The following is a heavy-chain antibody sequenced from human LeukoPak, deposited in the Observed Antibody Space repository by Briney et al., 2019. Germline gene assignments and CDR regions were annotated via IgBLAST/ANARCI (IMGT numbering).Heavy chain of an antibody. D-gene: IGHD2-2*01. V-gene: IGHV3-30*18. J-gene: IGHJ1*01. CDR2: ISHNGRIK. CDR1: GFTFSDYG. CDR3: VKEPYSITSGWYFQD. Sequence: GGSLRLSCAASGFTFSDYGMQWVRQAPGKGLEWLAVISHNGRIKVYADSVKGRFTISRDGFKNTLDLEMFSLRPEDTAVYYCVKEPYSITSGWYFQDWGQGALVIVSS.